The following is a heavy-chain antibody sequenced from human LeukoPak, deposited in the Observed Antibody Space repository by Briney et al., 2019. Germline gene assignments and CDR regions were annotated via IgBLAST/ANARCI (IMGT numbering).Heavy chain of an antibody. J-gene: IGHJ2*01. CDR1: GYTFTSYY. CDR3: ARASLPGWYFDL. CDR2: INPSGGST. V-gene: IGHV1-46*01. Sequence: RASVKVSCKASGYTFTSYYMHWVRQAPGQGLEWTGIINPSGGSTSYAQKFQGRVTMTRDTSTSTVYMELSSLRSEDTAVYYCARASLPGWYFDLWGRGTLVTVSS.